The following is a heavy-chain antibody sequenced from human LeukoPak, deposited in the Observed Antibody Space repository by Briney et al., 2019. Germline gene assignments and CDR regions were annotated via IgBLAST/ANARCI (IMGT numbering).Heavy chain of an antibody. V-gene: IGHV5-51*01. J-gene: IGHJ4*02. CDR3: ARQRGYDPFDY. CDR1: GYSFINFW. CDR2: IYAGDSDT. Sequence: GESLTISCKGSGYSFINFWIAWVRQMPGKGLEWMGIIYAGDSDTRYSPSFQGQVTISVDKSISTAYLQWSSLKASDTAMYYCARQRGYDPFDYWGQGTLVTVSS. D-gene: IGHD3-3*01.